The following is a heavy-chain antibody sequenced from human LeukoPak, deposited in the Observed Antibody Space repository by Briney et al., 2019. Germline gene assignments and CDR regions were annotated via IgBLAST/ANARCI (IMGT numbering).Heavy chain of an antibody. J-gene: IGHJ4*02. D-gene: IGHD2-2*01. V-gene: IGHV1-18*01. CDR1: GYTFTGNG. Sequence: ASVKVSCKASGYTFTGNGITWVRQAPGQGLEWMGWISGYNGNTVYARMFQGRVTMTTDTSTSTAYMEVTNLRSDDTAMYYCARSGHCSGADCYAEGIDYWGQGTLVTVSS. CDR2: ISGYNGNT. CDR3: ARSGHCSGADCYAEGIDY.